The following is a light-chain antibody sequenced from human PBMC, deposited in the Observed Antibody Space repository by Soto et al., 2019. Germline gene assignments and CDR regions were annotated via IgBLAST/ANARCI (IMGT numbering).Light chain of an antibody. Sequence: DIQLTQSPSFLSASIGDRVTITCRASQGISSYLAWYQQTPGRAPKLLIYASSILQSGVPSRFSGSGSGSEFTLTISSLQPEDFATDYCQQLNTFPVTFCQGTRLDI. J-gene: IGKJ5*01. CDR2: ASS. CDR3: QQLNTFPVT. CDR1: QGISSY. V-gene: IGKV1-9*01.